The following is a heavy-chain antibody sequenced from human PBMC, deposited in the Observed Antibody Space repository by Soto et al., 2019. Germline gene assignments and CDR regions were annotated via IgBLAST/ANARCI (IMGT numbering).Heavy chain of an antibody. CDR2: IYPGDSDT. Sequence: GETLKISCKGSGYSFTSYWIGWVRQMPGKGLEWMGIIYPGDSDTRYSPSFQGQVTISADKSISTAYLQWSSLKASDTAMYYCARHGGYCSSTSCWGIDYWGQGTLVTVSS. CDR1: GYSFTSYW. D-gene: IGHD2-2*01. CDR3: ARHGGYCSSTSCWGIDY. J-gene: IGHJ4*02. V-gene: IGHV5-51*01.